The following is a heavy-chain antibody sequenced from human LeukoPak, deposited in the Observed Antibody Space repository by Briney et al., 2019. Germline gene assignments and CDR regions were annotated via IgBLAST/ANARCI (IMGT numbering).Heavy chain of an antibody. D-gene: IGHD2/OR15-2a*01. CDR3: AKIVHGDYFDY. V-gene: IGHV4-61*02. Sequence: PSETLSLTCTVSGGSISSGSYYWRWIRQPAGKGLEWIGRIYTSGSTNYNPSLKSRVTISVDTSKNQFSLKLSSVTAADTAVYYCAKIVHGDYFDYWGQGTLVTVSS. CDR2: IYTSGST. J-gene: IGHJ4*02. CDR1: GGSISSGSYY.